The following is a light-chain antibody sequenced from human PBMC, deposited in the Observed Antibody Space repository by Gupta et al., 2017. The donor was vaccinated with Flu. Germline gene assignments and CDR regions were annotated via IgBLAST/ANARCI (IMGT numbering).Light chain of an antibody. V-gene: IGKV1-27*01. CDR2: AAS. CDR3: HKYNSPPPLT. J-gene: IGKJ4*01. Sequence: DIQMTQSPSSLSASVGDRDTITCRASQGISNYLACYQQKPGKDPKLLIYAASTVQSGVASRFSGSGCGTDFTLTISSRQPEDVATYYCHKYNSPPPLTFGGGTKVDIK. CDR1: QGISNY.